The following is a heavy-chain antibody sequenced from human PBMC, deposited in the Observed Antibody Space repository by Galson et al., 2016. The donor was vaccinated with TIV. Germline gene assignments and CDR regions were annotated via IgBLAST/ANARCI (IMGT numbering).Heavy chain of an antibody. V-gene: IGHV4-59*01. CDR2: TYSSETT. J-gene: IGHJ4*02. CDR3: ARFVKSMTLVRGVYYFDS. CDR1: GGSISSYD. D-gene: IGHD3-10*01. Sequence: SETLSLTCTVSGGSISSYDWSWIRQPPGKGLEWIGYTYSSETTKYNPSLKSRVIISVGTSKNQFSLRLSSVTAADTAVYYCARFVKSMTLVRGVYYFDSWGQGALVTVSS.